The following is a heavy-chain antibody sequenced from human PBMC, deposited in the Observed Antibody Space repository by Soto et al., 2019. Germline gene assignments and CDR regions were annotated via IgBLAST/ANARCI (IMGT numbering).Heavy chain of an antibody. CDR2: ISYDGSNK. D-gene: IGHD5-12*01. CDR3: AKGQERWLQFRVCYFDY. J-gene: IGHJ4*02. CDR1: GFTFSSYG. Sequence: QVQLVESGGGVVPPGRSLRLSCAASGFTFSSYGMHWVRQAPGKGLEWVAVISYDGSNKYYADSVKGRFTISRYNSKNTLYLQMNSLRAEDMAVYYCAKGQERWLQFRVCYFDYWGQGTLVTVSS. V-gene: IGHV3-30*18.